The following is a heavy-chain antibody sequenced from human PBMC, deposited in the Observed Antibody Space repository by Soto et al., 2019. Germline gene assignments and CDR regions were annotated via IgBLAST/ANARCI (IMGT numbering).Heavy chain of an antibody. Sequence: ASVKVSCKASGFTFSNYGITWVRQAPGQGLEWMGWVSAYNRNTDMAQKFEDRVTLTTDTATQTAYLELRGLRSDDTAVYFCARERQDEPLLYWG. CDR2: VSAYNRNT. J-gene: IGHJ4*01. V-gene: IGHV1-18*04. CDR3: ARERQDEPLLY. CDR1: GFTFSNYG.